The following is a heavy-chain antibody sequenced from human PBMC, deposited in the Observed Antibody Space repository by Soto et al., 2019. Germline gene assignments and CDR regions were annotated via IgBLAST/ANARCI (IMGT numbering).Heavy chain of an antibody. CDR3: ASDPYYYASEY. Sequence: QVQLVESGGGLVKAGGSLRLSCAASGFTLSDYYMTWIRQAPGKGLEWVSYISHSGSIKYYADSVKGRFAVSRDNAKNSLYLQMNNLRAEDTALYYCASDPYYYASEYWGQGILVIVSS. D-gene: IGHD3-10*01. CDR2: ISHSGSIK. CDR1: GFTLSDYY. J-gene: IGHJ4*02. V-gene: IGHV3-11*01.